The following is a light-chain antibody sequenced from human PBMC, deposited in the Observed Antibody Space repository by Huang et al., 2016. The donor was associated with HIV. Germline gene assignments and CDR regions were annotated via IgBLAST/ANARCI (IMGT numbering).Light chain of an antibody. CDR1: QGITDE. CDR3: LQDHNYPRT. Sequence: AIQMTQSPSSLSASVGDRVNITCRASQGITDELAWYQQKPGKAPKLLISGASTMRSGVQARFSGSGSGTDFNLTISRLQPEDYATYYCLQDHNYPRTFGQGTKVEIK. V-gene: IGKV1-6*01. J-gene: IGKJ1*01. CDR2: GAS.